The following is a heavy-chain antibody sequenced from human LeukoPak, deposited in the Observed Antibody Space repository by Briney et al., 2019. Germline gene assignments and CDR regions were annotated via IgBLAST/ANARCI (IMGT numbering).Heavy chain of an antibody. D-gene: IGHD3-10*01. J-gene: IGHJ4*02. CDR2: ISGSGGST. CDR3: AKEGVLWHVDY. CDR1: GFTFSSYE. V-gene: IGHV3-23*01. Sequence: GGSLTLSCVASGFTFSSYEMNWVRQAPGKGLEWVSAISGSGGSTYYADSVKGRSTISRDNSKNTLYLQMNSLRAEDTAVYYCAKEGVLWHVDYWGQGTLVTVSS.